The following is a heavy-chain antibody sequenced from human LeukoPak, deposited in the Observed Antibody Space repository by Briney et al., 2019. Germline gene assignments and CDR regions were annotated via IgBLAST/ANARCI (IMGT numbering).Heavy chain of an antibody. D-gene: IGHD3-22*01. CDR2: ISGNGVS. J-gene: IGHJ3*01. CDR3: ARASTWVPGEDSSGYYYPYAFDL. V-gene: IGHV3-64*04. Sequence: GGSLRLSCSASGFTFSIAAMHWVRQAPGKGLQYVSVISGNGVSSYADSVKGRFIISRDNSKNTLYLQMNSLRAEDTAVYYCARASTWVPGEDSSGYYYPYAFDLWGQGTMVTVSS. CDR1: GFTFSIAA.